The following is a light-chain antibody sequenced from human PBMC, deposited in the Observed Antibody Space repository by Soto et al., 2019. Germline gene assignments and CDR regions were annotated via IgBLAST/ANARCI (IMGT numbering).Light chain of an antibody. J-gene: IGKJ2*01. CDR3: QQYDGH. CDR1: QSINTW. Sequence: DIQMTQSPSTVSASVGDRVTSTCRASQSINTWLAWYQQKPGKAPRVLIYDASSLQSGVPSRFSGSGSGTEFSLTISSLEPDDFATYYCQQYDGHFGQGTKLEIK. V-gene: IGKV1-5*01. CDR2: DAS.